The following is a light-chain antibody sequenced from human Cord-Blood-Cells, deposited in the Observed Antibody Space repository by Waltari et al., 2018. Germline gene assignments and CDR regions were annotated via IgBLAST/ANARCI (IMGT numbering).Light chain of an antibody. J-gene: IGKJ2*01. V-gene: IGKV3-15*01. CDR1: QSVSSN. CDR3: QQYNNWPRT. Sequence: EIVMTPSPATLSVSPGERATRSCRASQSVSSNLAWYQQKPGQAPRLLIYGASTRATDIPARFSGSGSGTEFTLTISSLQSEDFAVYYCQQYNNWPRTFGQGTKLEIK. CDR2: GAS.